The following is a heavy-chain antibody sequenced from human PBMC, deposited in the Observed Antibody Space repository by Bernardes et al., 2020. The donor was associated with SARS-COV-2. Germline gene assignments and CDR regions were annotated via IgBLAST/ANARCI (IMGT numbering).Heavy chain of an antibody. D-gene: IGHD2-21*02. CDR3: AGSSCGIDCFIGGLRSWDYGMDV. Sequence: SETLSLTCTVSGDSIRSSSYFWVWIRQPPGKGLEWVGSVYFSGSTYYTPSLKSRATTSIDTSKNQFSLRLSSVTAADTAVYYCAGSSCGIDCFIGGLRSWDYGMDVWGQGTTVTVS. CDR2: VYFSGST. CDR1: GDSIRSSSYF. J-gene: IGHJ6*02. V-gene: IGHV4-39*01.